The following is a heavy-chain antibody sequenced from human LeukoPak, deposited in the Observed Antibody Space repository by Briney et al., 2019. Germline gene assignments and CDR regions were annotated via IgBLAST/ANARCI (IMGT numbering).Heavy chain of an antibody. CDR1: GFTFSGYA. D-gene: IGHD6-13*01. V-gene: IGHV3-23*01. CDR2: ISGSGGST. J-gene: IGHJ4*02. Sequence: GGSLRLSSAASGFTFSGYAMSWVRQAPGKGLEWVSAISGSGGSTYYADSVKGRFTISRDNSKNTLYLQMNSLRAEDTAVYYCAKVGRGEAAADTEPDYWGQGTLVTVSS. CDR3: AKVGRGEAAADTEPDY.